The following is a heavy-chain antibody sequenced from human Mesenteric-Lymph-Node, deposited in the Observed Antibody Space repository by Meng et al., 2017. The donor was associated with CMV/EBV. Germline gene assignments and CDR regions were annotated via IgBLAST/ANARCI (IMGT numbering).Heavy chain of an antibody. CDR1: GFTFSSFA. CDR2: ISSSSSYI. CDR3: ARDFGDFWSGYPYFDY. V-gene: IGHV3-21*01. J-gene: IGHJ4*02. Sequence: GESLKISCEASGFTFSSFAMHWVRQAPGKGLEWVSSISSSSSYIYYADSVKGRFTISRDNAKNSLSLQMNSLRAEDTAVYYCARDFGDFWSGYPYFDYWGQGTLVTVSS. D-gene: IGHD3-3*01.